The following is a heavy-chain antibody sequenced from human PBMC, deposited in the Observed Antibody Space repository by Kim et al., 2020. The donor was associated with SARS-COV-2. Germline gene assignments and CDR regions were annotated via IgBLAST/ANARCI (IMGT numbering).Heavy chain of an antibody. Sequence: GGSLRLSCAASGFTFDDYGMSWVRQAPGKGLEWVSGINWNGGSTGYADSVKGRFTISRDNAKNSLYLQMNSLRAEDTALYHCARDFNPSYYYDSSGYLDGMDVWGQGATVTVSS. CDR2: INWNGGST. D-gene: IGHD3-22*01. CDR3: ARDFNPSYYYDSSGYLDGMDV. J-gene: IGHJ6*02. CDR1: GFTFDDYG. V-gene: IGHV3-20*01.